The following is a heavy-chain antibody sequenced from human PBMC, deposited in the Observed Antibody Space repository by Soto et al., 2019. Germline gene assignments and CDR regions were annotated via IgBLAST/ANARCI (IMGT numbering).Heavy chain of an antibody. CDR3: ARHVGYDSIGYYRNCFDP. V-gene: IGHV4-61*05. D-gene: IGHD3-22*01. CDR2: IYNSGST. J-gene: IGHJ5*02. CDR1: GGSISSSSYY. Sequence: TSETLSLTCAVSGGSISSSSYYWGWIRQPPGKGLEWIGYIYNSGSTNYNPSLKSRVTMSVDTSRNQVSLRLSSVTGADTAVYYCARHVGYDSIGYYRNCFDPWGQGTLVTVSS.